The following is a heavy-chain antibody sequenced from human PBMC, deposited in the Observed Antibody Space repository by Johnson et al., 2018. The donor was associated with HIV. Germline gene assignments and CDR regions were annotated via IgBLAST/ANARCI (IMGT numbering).Heavy chain of an antibody. CDR1: TFSSYD. J-gene: IGHJ3*02. CDR3: ARAVCRGGRCYSHDAFDI. CDR2: IGTAGAT. Sequence: TFSSYDLHWVRQAPGKGLEWVSTIGTAGATYYPGSVKGRFTVSREDPKNSLYLQMTSLRAGDTALYYCARAVCRGGRCYSHDAFDIWGQGTMVTVSS. D-gene: IGHD2-15*01. V-gene: IGHV3-13*01.